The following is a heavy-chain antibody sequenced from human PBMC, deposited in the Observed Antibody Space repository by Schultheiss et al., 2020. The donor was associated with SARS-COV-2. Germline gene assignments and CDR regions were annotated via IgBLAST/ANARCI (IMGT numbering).Heavy chain of an antibody. CDR2: IIPMFGTA. J-gene: IGHJ4*02. D-gene: IGHD4/OR15-4a*01. V-gene: IGHV1-69*13. CDR1: GGSFTSRP. CDR3: ARGGVDYSDEFDY. Sequence: SVKVSCKASGGSFTSRPISWVRQAPGHGLEWMGGIIPMFGTAKMAQKFQGRITITADESTSTAYLELSSLNSEDTAVYYCARGGVDYSDEFDYWGQGTLVTVSS.